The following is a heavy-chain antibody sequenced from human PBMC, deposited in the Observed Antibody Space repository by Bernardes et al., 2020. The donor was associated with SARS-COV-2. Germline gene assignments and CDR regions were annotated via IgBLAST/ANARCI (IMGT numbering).Heavy chain of an antibody. J-gene: IGHJ2*01. CDR1: GGSISNYY. Sequence: SETLSLTCSVSGGSISNYYWTWIRQHPGKGLEWIGYIYFGGSIYYNPSLESRGTISVDTTKNRFSLTLTSVTAADTAVYYCARGANWFSDLWGRGTLVTVSS. V-gene: IGHV4-59*06. D-gene: IGHD2-8*01. CDR2: IYFGGSI. CDR3: ARGANWFSDL.